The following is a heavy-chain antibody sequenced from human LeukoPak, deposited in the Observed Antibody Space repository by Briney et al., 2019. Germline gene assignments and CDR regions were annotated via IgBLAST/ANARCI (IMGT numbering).Heavy chain of an antibody. D-gene: IGHD3-10*01. CDR2: LYYSGNT. CDR3: ARYYYGSGSYIWFDP. Sequence: SQTLSLTCTVSGGSISSSSFYWGWIRQPPGKGLEWIGSLYYSGNTYYNPSLKSRAPISVDTSNSQFSLKLSSVTATDTAVYYCARYYYGSGSYIWFDPWGQGTLVTVSS. V-gene: IGHV4-39*01. CDR1: GGSISSSSFY. J-gene: IGHJ5*02.